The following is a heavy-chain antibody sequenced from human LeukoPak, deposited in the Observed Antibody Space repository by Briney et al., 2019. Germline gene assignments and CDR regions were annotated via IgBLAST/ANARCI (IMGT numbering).Heavy chain of an antibody. CDR3: ARVDRAAAELYYFGY. J-gene: IGHJ4*02. CDR1: GYTFTSYY. V-gene: IGHV1-46*01. Sequence: GASVKVSCKASGYTFTSYYMHWVRQAPGQGLEWMGIINPSGGSTSYAQKFQGRVTMTRDTSTSTVYMELSSLRSEDTAVYYCARVDRAAAELYYFGYWGQGTLVTVSS. CDR2: INPSGGST. D-gene: IGHD6-13*01.